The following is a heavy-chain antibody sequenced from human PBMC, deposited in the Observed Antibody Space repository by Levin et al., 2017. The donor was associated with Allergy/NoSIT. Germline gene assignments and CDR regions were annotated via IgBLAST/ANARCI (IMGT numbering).Heavy chain of an antibody. Sequence: GGSLRLSCAASGFTFSSYGMHWVRQAPGKGLEWVAVISYDGSNKYYADSVKGRFTISRDNSKNTLYLQMNSLRAEDTAVYYCAKLGRFLDYWGQGTLVTVSS. V-gene: IGHV3-30*18. CDR2: ISYDGSNK. D-gene: IGHD7-27*01. CDR1: GFTFSSYG. J-gene: IGHJ4*02. CDR3: AKLGRFLDY.